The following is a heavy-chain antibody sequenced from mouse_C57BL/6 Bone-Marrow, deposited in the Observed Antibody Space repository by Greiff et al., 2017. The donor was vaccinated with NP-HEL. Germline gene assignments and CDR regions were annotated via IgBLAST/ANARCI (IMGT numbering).Heavy chain of an antibody. CDR1: GFNIKDYY. J-gene: IGHJ2*01. V-gene: IGHV14-1*01. CDR3: TTHLLPLYFDY. D-gene: IGHD1-1*01. CDR2: IDPADGDT. Sequence: VQLKQSGAELVRPGASVKLSCTASGFNIKDYYMHWVKQRPEQGLEWIGRIDPADGDTEYAPKFQGKATMTADTSSNTAYLQLSSLTSEDTAVYYCTTHLLPLYFDYWGQGTTLTVSS.